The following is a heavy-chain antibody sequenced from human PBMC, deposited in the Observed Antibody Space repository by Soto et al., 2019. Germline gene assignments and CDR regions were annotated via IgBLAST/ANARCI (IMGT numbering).Heavy chain of an antibody. CDR3: AKGAYSGSQIFDY. V-gene: IGHV3-9*01. Sequence: DVQLVESGGGLVQPGRSLRLSCAASGFTFDDYAMHWVRQAPGKGLEWVSGISWNSGSIGYADSVKGRFTISRDNAKNSLYLQMNSLRAEDTALYYCAKGAYSGSQIFDYWGQGTLVTVSS. D-gene: IGHD1-26*01. J-gene: IGHJ4*02. CDR2: ISWNSGSI. CDR1: GFTFDDYA.